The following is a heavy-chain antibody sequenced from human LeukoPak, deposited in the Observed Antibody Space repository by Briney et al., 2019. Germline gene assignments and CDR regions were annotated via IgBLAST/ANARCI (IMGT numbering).Heavy chain of an antibody. CDR2: IDYSGRT. V-gene: IGHV4-59*08. CDR3: ARHVYRDGSPFDY. D-gene: IGHD5-24*01. J-gene: IGHJ4*02. Sequence: SEILSLTCTVSGGSISSYHWSWIRQSPGKGLEWIAYIDYSGRTNYNPSLKSRVITSVDTSKNQISLKLSSVTATDTAVYHCARHVYRDGSPFDYWGQGTLVTVSS. CDR1: GGSISSYH.